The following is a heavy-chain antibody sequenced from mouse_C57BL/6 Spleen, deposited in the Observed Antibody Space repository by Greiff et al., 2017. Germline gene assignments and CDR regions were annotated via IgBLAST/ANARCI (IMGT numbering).Heavy chain of an antibody. D-gene: IGHD1-1*01. CDR2: IDPNSGGT. Sequence: QVQLQQPGAELVKPGASVKLSCKASGYTFTSYWMHWVKQRPGRGLEWIGRIDPNSGGTKYNEKFKSKATLTVDKPSSTAYMQLSSLTSEDSAVYYWARSGVITTVVDWYFDVWGTGTTVTVSS. J-gene: IGHJ1*03. CDR1: GYTFTSYW. V-gene: IGHV1-72*01. CDR3: ARSGVITTVVDWYFDV.